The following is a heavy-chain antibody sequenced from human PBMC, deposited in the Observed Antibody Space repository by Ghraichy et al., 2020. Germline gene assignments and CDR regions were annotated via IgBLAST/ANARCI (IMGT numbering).Heavy chain of an antibody. Sequence: GGSLRLSCAASGFTFSDYYMSWIRQAPGKGLEWVSYISSSGSTIYYADSVKGRFTISRDNAKNSLYLQMNSLRAEDTAVYYCARFPQLWISYYGMDVWGQGTTVTVSS. D-gene: IGHD5-18*01. CDR3: ARFPQLWISYYGMDV. J-gene: IGHJ6*02. CDR1: GFTFSDYY. V-gene: IGHV3-11*01. CDR2: ISSSGSTI.